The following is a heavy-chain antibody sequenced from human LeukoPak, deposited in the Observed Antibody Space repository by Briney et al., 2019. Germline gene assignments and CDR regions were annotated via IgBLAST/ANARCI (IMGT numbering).Heavy chain of an antibody. CDR1: GFTFSNAL. CDR2: ISSSSCTI. Sequence: PGGSLRLSCATSGFTFSNALMNWVRQAPGKGLEWVSYISSSSCTIHYADSVKGRFTISRVNAKNSLYLQMNSLRAEDTAVYYCAIITGTTADAFDIWGQGTMVTVSS. D-gene: IGHD1-20*01. J-gene: IGHJ3*02. CDR3: AIITGTTADAFDI. V-gene: IGHV3-48*01.